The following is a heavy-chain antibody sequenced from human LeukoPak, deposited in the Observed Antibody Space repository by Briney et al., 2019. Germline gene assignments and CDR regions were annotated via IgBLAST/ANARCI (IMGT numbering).Heavy chain of an antibody. CDR1: GFTFSSYG. D-gene: IGHD1/OR15-1a*01. CDR2: ISGSGGST. V-gene: IGHV3-23*01. Sequence: GGTLRLSCAASGFTFSSYGMSWVRQAPGKGLEWVSAISGSGGSTYYADSVKGRFTISRDNSKNTLYLQMNSLRAEDTAIYYCARDSNWNNGGFDYWGQGTLVTVSA. CDR3: ARDSNWNNGGFDY. J-gene: IGHJ4*02.